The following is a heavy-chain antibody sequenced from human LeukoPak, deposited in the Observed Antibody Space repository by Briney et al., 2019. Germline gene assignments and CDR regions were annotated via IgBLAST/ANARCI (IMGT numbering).Heavy chain of an antibody. CDR2: IWYDGSNK. V-gene: IGHV3-33*01. CDR3: ARADSAIAAAGAFDAFDI. CDR1: GFTFSSYG. Sequence: PGGSLRLSCAASGFTFSSYGMHWVRQAPGKGLEWVAVIWYDGSNKYYADSVKGRFTISRDNSKNTLYLQMNSLRAEDTAVYYCARADSAIAAAGAFDAFDIWGQGTMVTVSS. D-gene: IGHD6-13*01. J-gene: IGHJ3*02.